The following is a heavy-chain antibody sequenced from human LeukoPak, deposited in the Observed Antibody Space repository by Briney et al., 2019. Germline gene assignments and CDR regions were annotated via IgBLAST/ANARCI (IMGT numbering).Heavy chain of an antibody. D-gene: IGHD6-13*01. J-gene: IGHJ4*02. V-gene: IGHV4-59*01. CDR3: ARRNGYSSSWSIDY. CDR2: IYYSGST. CDR1: GGSMRNYY. Sequence: SETLSLTCTVSGGSMRNYYWTWIRQPPGKGLEWIGYIYYSGSTNYNPSLESRVTISINTSKNQFSLKLSSVTAADTAVYYCARRNGYSSSWSIDYWGQGTLVTVSS.